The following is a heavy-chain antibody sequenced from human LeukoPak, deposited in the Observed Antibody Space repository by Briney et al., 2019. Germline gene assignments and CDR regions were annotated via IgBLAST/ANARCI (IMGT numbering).Heavy chain of an antibody. D-gene: IGHD4-17*01. CDR2: ISYDGGNK. CDR1: GFTFSTYG. CDR3: AKDARASADYGYYFDY. Sequence: PGGSLRLSCAASGFTFSTYGMHWVRQAPGKGLEWVAFISYDGGNKYYPDSVKGRFTISRDSSKNTLILQMNSLRTEDTAAYYCAKDARASADYGYYFDYWGQGTLVTVSS. J-gene: IGHJ4*02. V-gene: IGHV3-30*18.